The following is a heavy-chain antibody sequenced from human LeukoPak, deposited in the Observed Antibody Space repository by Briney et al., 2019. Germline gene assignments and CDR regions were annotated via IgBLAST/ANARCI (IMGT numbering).Heavy chain of an antibody. V-gene: IGHV3-48*02. Sequence: GGSLRLSCAASGFTFSTYGMNWVRQAPGKGPEWVSYISSSSDAIYYPDSVRGRFTISRDNAKNSLYLQMNSLRDEDTAVYYCARAMRSGYDYWGQGTLVTVSS. J-gene: IGHJ4*02. CDR3: ARAMRSGYDY. D-gene: IGHD5-12*01. CDR2: ISSSSDAI. CDR1: GFTFSTYG.